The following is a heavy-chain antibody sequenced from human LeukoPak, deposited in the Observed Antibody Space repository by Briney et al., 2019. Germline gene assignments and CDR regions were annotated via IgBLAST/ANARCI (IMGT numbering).Heavy chain of an antibody. CDR2: IWYDGSNK. CDR1: GFTFSYYW. J-gene: IGHJ4*02. V-gene: IGHV3-33*08. Sequence: PGGSLRLSCRASGFTFSYYWMTWVRQAPGKGLEWVAVIWYDGSNKYYADSVKGRFTISKDNSKSTLYLQMNSLRAEDTAVYYCASHSGNYPRGYFDYWGQGTLVIVSS. D-gene: IGHD1-26*01. CDR3: ASHSGNYPRGYFDY.